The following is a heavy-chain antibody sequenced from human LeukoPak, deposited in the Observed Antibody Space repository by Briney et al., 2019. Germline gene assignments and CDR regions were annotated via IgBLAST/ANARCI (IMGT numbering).Heavy chain of an antibody. CDR3: ASYSVGSGAWSHYYYYGMDV. J-gene: IGHJ6*02. V-gene: IGHV4-39*01. CDR1: GGSISSSSYY. CDR2: IYYSGGT. D-gene: IGHD3-10*01. Sequence: SETLSLTCTVSGGSISSSSYYWGWIRQPPGKGLEWIGSIYYSGGTYYNPSLKSRVTISVDTSKNQFSLKLSSVTAADTAVYYCASYSVGSGAWSHYYYYGMDVWGQGTTVTVSS.